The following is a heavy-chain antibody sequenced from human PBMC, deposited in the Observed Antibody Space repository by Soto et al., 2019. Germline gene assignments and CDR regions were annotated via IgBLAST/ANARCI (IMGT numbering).Heavy chain of an antibody. CDR2: IIPIFGTA. V-gene: IGHV1-69*13. J-gene: IGHJ4*02. D-gene: IGHD6-19*01. Sequence: GASVKVSCKASGGTFSSYAISWVRQAPGQGLEWMGGIIPIFGTANYAQKFQGRVTITADESTSTAYMELSSLRSEDTAVYYCARVYLVAGREGRREYFDYWGQGTLVTVSS. CDR1: GGTFSSYA. CDR3: ARVYLVAGREGRREYFDY.